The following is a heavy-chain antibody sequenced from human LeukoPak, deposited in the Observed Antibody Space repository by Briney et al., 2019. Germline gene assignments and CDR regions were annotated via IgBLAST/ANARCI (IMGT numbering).Heavy chain of an antibody. D-gene: IGHD3-3*01. CDR3: ARDTIFGVVLEPHGMDV. CDR2: INPSGGRT. J-gene: IGHJ6*02. Sequence: ASVKVSCKASGYTFTSYYMHWVRQAPGQGLEWMGLINPSGGRTRYAQKFQGRVTMTRDTSTSTVYMEVSSLRSEDTAVYYCARDTIFGVVLEPHGMDVWGQGTTVTVSS. CDR1: GYTFTSYY. V-gene: IGHV1-46*01.